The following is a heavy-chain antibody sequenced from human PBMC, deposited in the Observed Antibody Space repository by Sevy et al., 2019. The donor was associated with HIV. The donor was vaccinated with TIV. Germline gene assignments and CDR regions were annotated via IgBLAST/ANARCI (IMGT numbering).Heavy chain of an antibody. CDR2: ISWNSGSI. CDR3: AKIGSFRGNYYAFDI. V-gene: IGHV3-9*01. J-gene: IGHJ3*02. CDR1: GFTFDDYA. D-gene: IGHD4-4*01. Sequence: GGSLGLSCAASGFTFDDYAMHWVRQAPGKGLEWVSGISWNSGSIGYADSVKGRFTISRDNAKNSLYLQMNSLRAEDTALYYCAKIGSFRGNYYAFDIWGQGTMVTVSS.